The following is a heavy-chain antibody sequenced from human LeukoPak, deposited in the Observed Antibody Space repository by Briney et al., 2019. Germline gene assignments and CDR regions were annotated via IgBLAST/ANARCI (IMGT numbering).Heavy chain of an antibody. V-gene: IGHV4-34*01. CDR3: ARAGTPYSSSWYRALDY. D-gene: IGHD6-13*01. CDR1: GGSFSGYY. CDR2: INHSGST. Sequence: SETLSLTCAVYGGSFSGYYWGWIRQPPGKGLEWIGEINHSGSTNYNPSLKSRVTISVDTSKDQFSLKLSSVPAADTAVHYCARAGTPYSSSWYRALDYWGQGTLVSVSS. J-gene: IGHJ4*02.